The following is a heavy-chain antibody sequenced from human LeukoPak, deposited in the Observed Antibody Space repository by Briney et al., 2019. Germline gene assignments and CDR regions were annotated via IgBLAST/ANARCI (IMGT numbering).Heavy chain of an antibody. Sequence: PSETLSLTCAVYGGSFSGYYWSWIRQPPGKGLEWIGEINHSGSTNYNPSLKSRVTISVDTSKNQFPLKLSSVTAADTAVYYCARGRTRYGSGSWGYYYYGMDVWGKGTTVTVSS. CDR3: ARGRTRYGSGSWGYYYYGMDV. CDR1: GGSFSGYY. D-gene: IGHD3-10*01. J-gene: IGHJ6*04. CDR2: INHSGST. V-gene: IGHV4-34*01.